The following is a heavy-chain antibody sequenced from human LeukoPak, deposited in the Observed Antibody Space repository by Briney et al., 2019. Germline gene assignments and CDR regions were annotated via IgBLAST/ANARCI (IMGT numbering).Heavy chain of an antibody. V-gene: IGHV1-18*01. CDR3: ARDFGGSYTGGGWFDP. J-gene: IGHJ5*02. CDR1: GYSFSSNS. Sequence: ASVKVSCKASGYSFSSNSISWMRQAAGQGLEWMGWISAYNGNTKYAQKLQGRVTMTTDTSTNTAYMELRSLRSDDTAVYYCARDFGGSYTGGGWFDPWGQGTLVTASS. CDR2: ISAYNGNT. D-gene: IGHD1-26*01.